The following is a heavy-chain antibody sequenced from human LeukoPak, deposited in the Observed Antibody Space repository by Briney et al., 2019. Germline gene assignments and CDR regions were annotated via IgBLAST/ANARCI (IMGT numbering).Heavy chain of an antibody. CDR2: INWNGDST. CDR3: ARVAAAGTRNAFDI. CDR1: GFTFDDFG. V-gene: IGHV3-20*04. D-gene: IGHD6-13*01. J-gene: IGHJ3*02. Sequence: GGSLRLSCEDSGFTFDDFGMSWVRQASGKGLEWVSGINWNGDSTGYADSVKGRFTISRDNAKNSLFLQMNSLRVEDTALYYCARVAAAGTRNAFDIWGQGIMVTVSS.